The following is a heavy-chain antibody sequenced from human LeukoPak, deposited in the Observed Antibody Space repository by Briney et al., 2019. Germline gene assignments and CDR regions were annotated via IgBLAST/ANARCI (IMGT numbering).Heavy chain of an antibody. Sequence: ASVKVSCKASGGTFSSYAISWVRQAPGQGLEWMGWINPNSGGTNYAQKFQGRVTMTRDTSISTAYMELSRLRSDDTAVYYCARSRRGQLVGNYWGQGTLITVSS. CDR3: ARSRRGQLVGNY. CDR2: INPNSGGT. J-gene: IGHJ4*02. D-gene: IGHD6-6*01. CDR1: GGTFSSYA. V-gene: IGHV1-2*02.